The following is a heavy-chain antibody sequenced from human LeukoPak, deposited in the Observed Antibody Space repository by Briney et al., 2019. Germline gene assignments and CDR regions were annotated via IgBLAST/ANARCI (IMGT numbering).Heavy chain of an antibody. Sequence: PGGSLRLSCAASGFTVSSNYMSWVRQAPGKGLEWVSVIYSGGSTYYADSVKGRFTISRDNSKNTLYLQMNSLRAEATDVYYCARVLGYCSSTSCYESWFDPWGQGTLVTVSS. J-gene: IGHJ5*02. CDR1: GFTVSSNY. D-gene: IGHD2-2*01. V-gene: IGHV3-53*01. CDR2: IYSGGST. CDR3: ARVLGYCSSTSCYESWFDP.